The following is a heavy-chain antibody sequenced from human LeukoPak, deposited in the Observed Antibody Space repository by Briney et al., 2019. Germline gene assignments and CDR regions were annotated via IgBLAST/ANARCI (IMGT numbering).Heavy chain of an antibody. D-gene: IGHD5-24*01. J-gene: IGHJ4*02. CDR2: IVPDGSEK. Sequence: GGSLRLSCAASEFSVGSNYMTWVRQAPGKGLEWVANIVPDGSEKYYVESVRGRFTISRDNAKNSLYLQMKSLRAEDTAVYYCAKGRGWLQFFDYWGQGTLVTVSS. V-gene: IGHV3-7*01. CDR1: EFSVGSNY. CDR3: AKGRGWLQFFDY.